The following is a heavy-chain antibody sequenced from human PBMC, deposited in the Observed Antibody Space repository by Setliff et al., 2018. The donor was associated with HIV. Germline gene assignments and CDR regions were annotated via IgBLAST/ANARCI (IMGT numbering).Heavy chain of an antibody. J-gene: IGHJ4*02. V-gene: IGHV4-4*08. D-gene: IGHD3-10*01. CDR3: ARDGPALYDSGIRY. CDR1: GDSMSRHY. Sequence: SETLSLTCTVSGDSMSRHYWSWIRQPPGKGLEFIGNIYSNGNTKYNPSLKSRVIMSVDMSNHQVSLRLSSVTAADTAVYYCARDGPALYDSGIRYWGQGTLVTVSS. CDR2: IYSNGNT.